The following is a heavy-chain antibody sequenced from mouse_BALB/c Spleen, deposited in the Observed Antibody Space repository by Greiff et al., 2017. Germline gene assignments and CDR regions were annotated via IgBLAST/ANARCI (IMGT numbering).Heavy chain of an antibody. CDR1: GFTFSDYY. CDR3: ARGLFLRYYFDY. Sequence: EVQGVESGGGLVKPGGSLKLSCAASGFTFSDYYMYWVRQTPEKRLEWVATISDGGSYTYYPDSVKGRFTISRDNAKNNLYLQMSSLKSEDTAMYYCARGLFLRYYFDYWGQGTTLTVSS. CDR2: ISDGGSYT. V-gene: IGHV5-4*02. J-gene: IGHJ2*01. D-gene: IGHD1-1*01.